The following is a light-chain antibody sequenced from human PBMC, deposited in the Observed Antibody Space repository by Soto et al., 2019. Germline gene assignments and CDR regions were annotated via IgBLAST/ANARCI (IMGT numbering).Light chain of an antibody. CDR2: KAS. V-gene: IGKV1-5*03. CDR1: QSLSTW. Sequence: DIQMTQSPSTLSASVGDRVTITCRASQSLSTWLAWYQQKPGKAPKLLIYKASSLESGFPSRFSGSGSGTEFTLTISSLQPDDFATYYCQQYKSLYSFGQGTKLEIK. J-gene: IGKJ2*03. CDR3: QQYKSLYS.